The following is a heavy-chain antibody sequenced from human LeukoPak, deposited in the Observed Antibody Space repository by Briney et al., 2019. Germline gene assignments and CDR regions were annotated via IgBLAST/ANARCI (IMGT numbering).Heavy chain of an antibody. J-gene: IGHJ4*02. CDR2: IYHSGST. CDR3: ARGLDFSGYVPAY. Sequence: SETLSLTCTVSGYSISSGYYWGWIRQPPGKGLEWIGSIYHSGSTYYNPSLKSRVTISVDTSNNQFSLILTSMTAADTAVYYCARGLDFSGYVPAYWGQGTLVTVSS. V-gene: IGHV4-38-2*02. CDR1: GYSISSGYY. D-gene: IGHD3-22*01.